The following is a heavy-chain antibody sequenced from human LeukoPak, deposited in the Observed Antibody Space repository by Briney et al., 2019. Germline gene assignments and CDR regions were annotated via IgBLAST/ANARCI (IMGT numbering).Heavy chain of an antibody. CDR3: ARGAYPLDY. CDR2: IYYSGST. J-gene: IGHJ4*02. V-gene: IGHV4-61*05. CDR1: GGSISSSSYY. D-gene: IGHD3-10*01. Sequence: PSETLSLTCTVSGGSISSSSYYWGWIRQPPGKGLEWIGYIYYSGSTNYNPSLKSRVTISVDTSKNQFSLKLSSVTAADTAVYYCARGAYPLDYWGQGTLVTVSS.